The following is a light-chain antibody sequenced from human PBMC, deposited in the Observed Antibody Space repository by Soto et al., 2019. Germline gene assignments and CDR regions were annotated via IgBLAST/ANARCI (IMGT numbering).Light chain of an antibody. CDR1: SSNIGNNA. CDR3: AAWDDSLNGLV. V-gene: IGLV1-36*01. Sequence: QLVLTQPPSVSEAPRQRVTISCSGSSSNIGNNAVNWYQQLPGKAPKLLIYYDDLLPSGVSDRFSGSKSGTSASLAISGLQSEDEADYYCAAWDDSLNGLVFGGGTKRPVL. CDR2: YDD. J-gene: IGLJ2*01.